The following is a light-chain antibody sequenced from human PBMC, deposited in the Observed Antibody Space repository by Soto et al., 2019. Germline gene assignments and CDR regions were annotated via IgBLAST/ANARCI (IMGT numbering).Light chain of an antibody. CDR1: QSVSSY. V-gene: IGKV3-11*01. CDR3: QQGSYWPLT. J-gene: IGKJ4*01. Sequence: EIVLTQSPATLSLSPGERATLSCRASQSVSSYLAWYQQKPGQTPRLLIFDASNRATGIPARFSGSGSGTDFTLTISSLEPEDFAIYYCQQGSYWPLTFGGGTKVEIK. CDR2: DAS.